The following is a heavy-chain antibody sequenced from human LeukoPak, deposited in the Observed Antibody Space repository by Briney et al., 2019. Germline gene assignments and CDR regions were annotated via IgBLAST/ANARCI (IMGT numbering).Heavy chain of an antibody. J-gene: IGHJ6*03. CDR3: AKDPLTGDPYYYMDV. CDR2: ISGSGGST. V-gene: IGHV3-23*01. CDR1: GCTFSSNA. Sequence: PGGSLRLSCTASGCTFSSNAMSWVRQAPGKGLEWVSAISGSGGSTYYADSVKGRFTISSDNSKNTLYLQMNSLRAEDTAVYYCAKDPLTGDPYYYMDVWGKGTTVTVSS. D-gene: IGHD7-27*01.